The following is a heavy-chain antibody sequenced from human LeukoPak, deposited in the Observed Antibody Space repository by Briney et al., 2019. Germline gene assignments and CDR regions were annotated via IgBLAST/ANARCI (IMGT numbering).Heavy chain of an antibody. CDR1: GYTFTIYA. Sequence: ASVKVSFKASGYTFTIYAMHWVRQAPGQRKEWMGWINAGNGNRKYSQNFQATVTITTSTSPTTAYIQLSSLRSEDTAVYYCARDKWYTSSWYFIDYCGQGTLVTVSS. D-gene: IGHD6-13*01. CDR2: INAGNGNR. CDR3: ARDKWYTSSWYFIDY. J-gene: IGHJ4*02. V-gene: IGHV1-3*01.